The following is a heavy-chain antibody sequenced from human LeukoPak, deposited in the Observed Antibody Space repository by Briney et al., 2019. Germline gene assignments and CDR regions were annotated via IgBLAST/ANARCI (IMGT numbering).Heavy chain of an antibody. D-gene: IGHD6-19*01. CDR3: ARAPSRPVAGTRGPWFDP. CDR2: MNPRSGNT. V-gene: IGHV1-8*01. Sequence: GASVKVSCEASGYTFTSYDINWVRQATGQGLEWMGWMNPRSGNTGYAQKFQGRVTMTRDTSINTAYMDLSSLRSEDTAVYYCARAPSRPVAGTRGPWFDPWGQGTLVTVSS. J-gene: IGHJ5*02. CDR1: GYTFTSYD.